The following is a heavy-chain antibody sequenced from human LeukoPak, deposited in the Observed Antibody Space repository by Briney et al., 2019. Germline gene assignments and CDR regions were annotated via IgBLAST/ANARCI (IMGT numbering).Heavy chain of an antibody. J-gene: IGHJ4*02. Sequence: ASLKVSCKASGYTFTSYYMHWVRQAPGQGLEWMGCIDTRNGFTNYAQKFQGRVTISRDTSIGTAYMELTNLISDDTAIYYCASEANCNGGRCSLQRVASWGQGNLVTVSS. CDR2: IDTRNGFT. CDR1: GYTFTSYY. CDR3: ASEANCNGGRCSLQRVAS. D-gene: IGHD2-15*01. V-gene: IGHV1-2*02.